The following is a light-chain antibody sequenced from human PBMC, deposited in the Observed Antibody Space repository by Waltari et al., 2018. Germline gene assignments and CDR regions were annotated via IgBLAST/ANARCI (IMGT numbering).Light chain of an antibody. V-gene: IGLV2-8*01. CDR1: RRAVGGFDY. J-gene: IGLJ2*01. CDR2: AVS. Sequence: QSALTQPPSASGSPGQSVTISCTGTRRAVGGFDYVSWYQQHPGKVPRLMIYAVSKRPSGVPDRFSGSKSGNTASLTVSGLQVEDEADYYCSSFAGSSQMLFGGGTKLTVL. CDR3: SSFAGSSQML.